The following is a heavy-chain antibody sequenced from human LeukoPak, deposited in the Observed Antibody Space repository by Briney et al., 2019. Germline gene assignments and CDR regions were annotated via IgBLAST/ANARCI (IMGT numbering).Heavy chain of an antibody. CDR1: GYSFTSYW. D-gene: IGHD5-18*01. Sequence: GESLTISCKGSGYSFTSYWIGWVRQMPGKGLEWVGIIYPGDSDTRYSPSFQGQVTISADKSISTAYLQWSSLKASDTAMYYCARTTALDSSIAYYYYYYYMDVWGKGTTVTVSS. CDR2: IYPGDSDT. J-gene: IGHJ6*03. CDR3: ARTTALDSSIAYYYYYYYMDV. V-gene: IGHV5-51*01.